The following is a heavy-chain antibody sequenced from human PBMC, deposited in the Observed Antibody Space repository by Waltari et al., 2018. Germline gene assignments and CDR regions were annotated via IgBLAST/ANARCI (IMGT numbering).Heavy chain of an antibody. J-gene: IGHJ4*02. CDR3: AKFGSHSMLRETVRGSLDY. Sequence: QVQLVQSGAEVKKPGASVKVSCTASGYTFTDYSIHWVRQAPGQGLEWMGGINPNTGGTDYSQNFQGRVTMTGDTSISTAYMVLSRLRSDDTALYYCAKFGSHSMLRETVRGSLDYWGQGTLVTVSS. V-gene: IGHV1-2*02. CDR1: GYTFTDYS. CDR2: INPNTGGT. D-gene: IGHD3-10*01.